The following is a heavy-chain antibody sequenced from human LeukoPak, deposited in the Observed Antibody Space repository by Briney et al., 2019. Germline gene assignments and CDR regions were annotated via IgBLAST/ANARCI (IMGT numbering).Heavy chain of an antibody. D-gene: IGHD3-10*01. Sequence: SETLSLTCTVSNYSISSGYYWGWIRQPPGKGLEWIGSIYHSGSTYYNPSLKSRVTISVDTSKNQFSLKLSSVTAADTAVYYCARSGYGSGSYTNFDYWGQGTLVTVSS. CDR3: ARSGYGSGSYTNFDY. CDR2: IYHSGST. V-gene: IGHV4-38-2*02. J-gene: IGHJ4*02. CDR1: NYSISSGYY.